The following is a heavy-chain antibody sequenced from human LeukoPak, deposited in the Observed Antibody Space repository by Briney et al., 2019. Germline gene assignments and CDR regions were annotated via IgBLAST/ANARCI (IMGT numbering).Heavy chain of an antibody. J-gene: IGHJ4*02. CDR2: IYYSGST. Sequence: SETLSLTCAVYGGSFSGYYWSWIRQPPGKGLEWIGYIYYSGSTNYSPSLKNRATISVETSKNEFSLKLRSVTAADTAVYYCARVTGYRIEDYFDYWGQGTLVTVSS. CDR1: GGSFSGYY. D-gene: IGHD6-13*01. CDR3: ARVTGYRIEDYFDY. V-gene: IGHV4-59*01.